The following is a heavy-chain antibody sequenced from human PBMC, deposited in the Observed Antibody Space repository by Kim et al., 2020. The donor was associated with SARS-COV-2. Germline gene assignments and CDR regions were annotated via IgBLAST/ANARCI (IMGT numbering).Heavy chain of an antibody. D-gene: IGHD3-22*01. V-gene: IGHV3-15*01. CDR3: TTERELGHYYDSSGYYPALDY. CDR2: IKSKTDGGTT. Sequence: GGSLRLSCAASGFTFSNAWMSWVRQAPGKGLEWVGRIKSKTDGGTTDYAAPVKGRFTISRDDSKNTLYLQMNSLKTEDTAVYYCTTERELGHYYDSSGYYPALDYWGQGTLVTVSS. CDR1: GFTFSNAW. J-gene: IGHJ4*02.